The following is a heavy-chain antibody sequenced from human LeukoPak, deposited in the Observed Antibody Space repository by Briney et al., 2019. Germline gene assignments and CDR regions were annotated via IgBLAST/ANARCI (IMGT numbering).Heavy chain of an antibody. CDR2: ISGSGDAR. D-gene: IGHD3-3*01. J-gene: IGHJ5*02. V-gene: IGHV3-23*01. CDR3: AKERFRALDP. Sequence: PGGSLRLSCTGSGFTFSSYAMTWVRQAPGKGLEWVSTISGSGDARYYADSVKGRFTISRDNPINTLYLQMSNLRAEDTALYYCAKERFRALDPWGQGTLVSVAP. CDR1: GFTFSSYA.